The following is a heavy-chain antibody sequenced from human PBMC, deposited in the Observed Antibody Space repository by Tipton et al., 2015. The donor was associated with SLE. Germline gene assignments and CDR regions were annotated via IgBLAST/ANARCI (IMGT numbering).Heavy chain of an antibody. D-gene: IGHD3-22*01. CDR3: ARGQDDSSDY. CDR2: IYHSGNV. Sequence: TLSLTCDVSGGSISSGNWWTWVRQPPGKGLEWIGEIYHSGNVNYKASLRSRVTLSIDKFRNQFSMMLTSVTAADTAVYYCARGQDDSSDYWGQGTLVTVSS. CDR1: GGSISSGNW. J-gene: IGHJ4*02. V-gene: IGHV4/OR15-8*02.